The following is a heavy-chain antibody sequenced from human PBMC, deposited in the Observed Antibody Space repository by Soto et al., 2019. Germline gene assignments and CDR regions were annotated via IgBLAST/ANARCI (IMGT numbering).Heavy chain of an antibody. J-gene: IGHJ4*02. CDR3: ARDGEWEPYSFDY. CDR1: GFTFSSYE. V-gene: IGHV3-48*03. D-gene: IGHD1-26*01. CDR2: ISSSGSTI. Sequence: EVQLVESGGGLVQPGGSLRLSCAASGFTFSSYEMNWVRQAPGKGLEWVSYISSSGSTIYYADSVKGRFTISRDNAKNSLYLQMNSLRAEDTAVYYCARDGEWEPYSFDYWSQGTLVTVSS.